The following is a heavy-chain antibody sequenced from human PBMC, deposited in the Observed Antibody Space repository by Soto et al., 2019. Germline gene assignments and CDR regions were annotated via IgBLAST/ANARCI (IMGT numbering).Heavy chain of an antibody. CDR2: ISYDGSNK. CDR1: GFTFSSYG. V-gene: IGHV3-30*03. D-gene: IGHD3-9*01. Sequence: PGGSLILSCAASGFTFSSYGMHWVRQAPGKGLEWVAVISYDGSNKYYADSVKGRFTISRDNSKNTLDLQMNSLRAEDTAVYYCARVGGYYDILTGPFDYWGPGTLVTVSS. J-gene: IGHJ4*02. CDR3: ARVGGYYDILTGPFDY.